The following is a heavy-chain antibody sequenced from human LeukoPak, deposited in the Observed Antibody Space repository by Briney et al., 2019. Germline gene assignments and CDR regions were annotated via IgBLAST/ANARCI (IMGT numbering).Heavy chain of an antibody. CDR1: GFIFSSYG. V-gene: IGHV3-30*02. CDR2: ICYDGSDK. D-gene: IGHD1-26*01. J-gene: IGHJ4*02. Sequence: GGSLRLSCATSGFIFSSYGIHWVRQAPGKGLEWVAFICYDGSDKYYADSVKGRFTIFRDNSKNKVYLQMNSLRAEDTAVYYCAKDAWEVGATSEIDYWGQGTLVTVSS. CDR3: AKDAWEVGATSEIDY.